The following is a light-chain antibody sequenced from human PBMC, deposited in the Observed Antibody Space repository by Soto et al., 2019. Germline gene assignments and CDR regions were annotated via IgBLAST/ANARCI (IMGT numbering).Light chain of an antibody. CDR3: QQYNNWPPAWT. V-gene: IGKV3-15*01. J-gene: IGKJ1*01. Sequence: EIVLTQSLGTLSFPPGERANLSCRASQSVRSNLAWYQQKPGQSPRLLIYGASTRATGIPARFSGSGSGTQFTLTISSLQSEDFAVYYCQQYNNWPPAWTCGQGTKGDIK. CDR1: QSVRSN. CDR2: GAS.